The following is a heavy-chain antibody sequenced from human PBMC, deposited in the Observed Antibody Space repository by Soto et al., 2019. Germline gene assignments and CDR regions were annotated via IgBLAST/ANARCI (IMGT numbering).Heavy chain of an antibody. V-gene: IGHV4-31*11. D-gene: IGHD6-6*01. CDR3: AREDAARIERWFDA. CDR1: GGSIISASYS. CDR2: IYSSGST. Sequence: TLSLTCAVSGGSIISASYSWNWIRQSPGRGLEWIGHIYSSGSTYYNPSLKSRVSISVDTSINQFSLKLTSVTAADTAVYFCAREDAARIERWFDAWGQGILVTVSS. J-gene: IGHJ5*02.